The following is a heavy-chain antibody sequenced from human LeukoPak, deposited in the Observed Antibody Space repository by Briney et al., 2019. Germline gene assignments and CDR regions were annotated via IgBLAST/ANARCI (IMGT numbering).Heavy chain of an antibody. CDR1: GGSISSYY. D-gene: IGHD6-13*01. J-gene: IGHJ4*02. V-gene: IGHV4-59*01. CDR3: ARGVYIAAAQYGY. Sequence: SETLSLTCTVSGGSISSYYWTWIRQPPGKGLEWIGYIYYGGTTNYNPSLKSRVTISVDTSKNQFSLKLSSVTAADTAVYYCARGVYIAAAQYGYWGQGTLVTVSS. CDR2: IYYGGTT.